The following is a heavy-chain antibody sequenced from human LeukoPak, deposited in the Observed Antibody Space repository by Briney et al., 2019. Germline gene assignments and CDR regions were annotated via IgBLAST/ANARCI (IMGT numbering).Heavy chain of an antibody. Sequence: PSETLSLTCTVSGGSISSYYWSWIRQPPGKGLEWIGYIYYSGSTNYNPSLKSRVTISVDTSKNQFSLKLSSVTAADTAVYYCAADPSSIVVVPYWGQGTLVTVSS. V-gene: IGHV4-59*08. CDR3: AADPSSIVVVPY. J-gene: IGHJ4*02. CDR2: IYYSGST. CDR1: GGSISSYY. D-gene: IGHD2-2*01.